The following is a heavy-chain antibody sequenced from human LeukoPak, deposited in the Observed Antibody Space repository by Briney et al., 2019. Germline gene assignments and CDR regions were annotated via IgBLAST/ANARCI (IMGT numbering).Heavy chain of an antibody. CDR1: GGSISSYY. J-gene: IGHJ4*02. D-gene: IGHD6-19*01. CDR3: ARASSGWYGLFDY. Sequence: SETLSLTCTVSGGSISSYYWSWIRQPPGKGLEWIGYIYSSGSTNYNPSLRSRLTISVDTSKNQFSLKLRSMTAADTAVYYCARASSGWYGLFDYWGQGTLVTVSS. V-gene: IGHV4-59*12. CDR2: IYSSGST.